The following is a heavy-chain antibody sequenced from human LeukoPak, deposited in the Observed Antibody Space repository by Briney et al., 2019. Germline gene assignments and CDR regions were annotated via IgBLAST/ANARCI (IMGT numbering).Heavy chain of an antibody. J-gene: IGHJ4*02. D-gene: IGHD1-26*01. CDR3: ARARIVGAITSLDY. Sequence: QPGGSLRLSCAASGFAFSSYAMHWVRQAPGKVLEYVSSISSNGGSTYYANSVKGRFTISRDNSKNTLYLQMGSLRAEDLAVYYCARARIVGAITSLDYWGQGTLVTVSP. V-gene: IGHV3-64*01. CDR2: ISSNGGST. CDR1: GFAFSSYA.